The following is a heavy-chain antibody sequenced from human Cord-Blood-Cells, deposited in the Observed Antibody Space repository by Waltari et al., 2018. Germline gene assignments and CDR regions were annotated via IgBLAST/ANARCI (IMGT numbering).Heavy chain of an antibody. CDR2: IIPIFGTA. V-gene: IGHV1-69*01. CDR1: GGTFSSYA. J-gene: IGHJ5*02. CDR3: AGRHDSSGYYLYNWFDP. D-gene: IGHD3-22*01. Sequence: QVQLVQSGAEVKKPGSSVKVSCKASGGTFSSYAISWVRQAPGQGLEWMGGIIPIFGTANYAQKCQGRVTITADESTSTAYMELSSLRSEDTAVYYCAGRHDSSGYYLYNWFDPWGQGTLVTVSS.